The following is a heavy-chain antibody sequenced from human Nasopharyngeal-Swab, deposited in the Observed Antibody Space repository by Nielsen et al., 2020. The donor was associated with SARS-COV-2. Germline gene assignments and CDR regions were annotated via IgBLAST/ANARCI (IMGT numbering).Heavy chain of an antibody. Sequence: WIRQPPGKGLEWIGSIYYSGSTYYNPSLKSRVTISVDTSKNQFSLKLSSVTAADTAVYYSARLSPEDGDYWGQGTLVTVSS. CDR2: IYYSGST. J-gene: IGHJ4*02. D-gene: IGHD3-10*01. CDR3: ARLSPEDGDY. V-gene: IGHV4-39*01.